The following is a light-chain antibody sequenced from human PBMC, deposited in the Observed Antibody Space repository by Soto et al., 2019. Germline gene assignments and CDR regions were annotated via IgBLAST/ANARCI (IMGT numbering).Light chain of an antibody. Sequence: EILLTQSPGTLSLSPGETATLSCRASQSVRYNYLAWYQQRPGQPPRLLIHAAANRASGIPDRFSGSVSGTDFTLTIRRLEPEDFAVYFCQQYGTSPVTFGGGTKVEI. CDR2: AAA. J-gene: IGKJ4*01. CDR3: QQYGTSPVT. V-gene: IGKV3-20*01. CDR1: QSVRYNY.